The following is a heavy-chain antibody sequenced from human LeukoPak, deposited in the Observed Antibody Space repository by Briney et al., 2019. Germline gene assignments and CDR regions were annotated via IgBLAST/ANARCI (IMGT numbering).Heavy chain of an antibody. CDR2: INHSGST. V-gene: IGHV4-34*01. CDR1: GGSFSGYY. D-gene: IGHD4-23*01. CDR3: ARYYGGVDY. J-gene: IGHJ4*02. Sequence: SETLSLTCAVYGGSFSGYYWSWIRQPPGKGLEWIGEINHSGSTNYNPSLKSRVTISVGTSKNQFSLKLSSVTAADTAVYYCARYYGGVDYWGQGTLVTVSS.